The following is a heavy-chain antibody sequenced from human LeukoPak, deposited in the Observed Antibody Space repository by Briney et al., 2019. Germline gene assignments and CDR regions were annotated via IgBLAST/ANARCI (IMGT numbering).Heavy chain of an antibody. D-gene: IGHD3-10*01. V-gene: IGHV3-30*02. CDR1: GFTFSSYG. CDR2: IRYDGSNK. J-gene: IGHJ4*02. Sequence: GGSLRLSCAASGFTFSSYGMHWVRQAPGKGLEWVAFIRYDGSNKYYADSVKGRFTISRDNSKNTLYLQMNSLRAEDTAVYYCATGDEEAIDYWGQGTLVTVSS. CDR3: ATGDEEAIDY.